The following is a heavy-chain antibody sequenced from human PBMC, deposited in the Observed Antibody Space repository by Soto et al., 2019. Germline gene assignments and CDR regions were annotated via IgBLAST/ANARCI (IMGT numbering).Heavy chain of an antibody. CDR2: INSDGTTI. CDR1: GFNFGPFW. V-gene: IGHV3-74*01. CDR3: VRDRGYPDSFDI. J-gene: IGHJ6*02. D-gene: IGHD3-22*01. Sequence: GGSLRLSCAASGFNFGPFWMHWVRQAPGKGLVWVSHINSDGTTIVYADSVKGRFTISRDNAKNTLYLQMNSLRVEDTAVYFCVRDRGYPDSFDIWGPGTPVTVSS.